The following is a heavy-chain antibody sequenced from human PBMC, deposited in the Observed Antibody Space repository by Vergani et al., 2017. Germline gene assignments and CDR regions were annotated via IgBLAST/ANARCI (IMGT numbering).Heavy chain of an antibody. CDR3: AKTPSRYCSGGSCYSIGR. J-gene: IGHJ4*02. CDR2: ISYDGSNK. V-gene: IGHV3-30*18. D-gene: IGHD2-15*01. CDR1: GFTFSSYG. Sequence: QVQLVESGGGVVQPGRSLRLSCAASGFTFSSYGMHWVRQAPGNGLEWVAVISYDGSNKYYADSVKGRFTISRDNSKNTLYLQMNSLRAEDTAVYYCAKTPSRYCSGGSCYSIGRWGQGTLVTVSS.